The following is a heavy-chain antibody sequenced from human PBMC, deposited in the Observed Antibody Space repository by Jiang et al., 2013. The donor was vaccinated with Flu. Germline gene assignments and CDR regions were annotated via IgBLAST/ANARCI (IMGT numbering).Heavy chain of an antibody. D-gene: IGHD6-13*01. CDR1: GFTFSSYA. J-gene: IGHJ4*02. V-gene: IGHV3-30-3*01. Sequence: VQLLESGGGVVQPGRSLRLSCAASGFTFSSYAMHWVRQAPGKGLEWVAVIPYDGSNKYYADSVKGRFTISRDNSKNTLYLQMSSLRAEDTAVYYCAREKGIAAAGTLDYWGQGTLVTVSS. CDR3: AREKGIAAAGTLDY. CDR2: IPYDGSNK.